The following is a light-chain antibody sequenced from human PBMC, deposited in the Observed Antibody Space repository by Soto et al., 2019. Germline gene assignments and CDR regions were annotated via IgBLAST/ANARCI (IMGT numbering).Light chain of an antibody. CDR3: HQHGSSSWT. V-gene: IGKV3-20*01. CDR1: QSVSSSS. Sequence: EIVLTQSPGTRSLSPGESATLSCMASQSVSSSSLAWYQQNPGHAPRLLIYGATSRPPRISDPYSGSGSGTDFTLTLSRLEPEDFAVYYCHQHGSSSWTFGQGTKMDIK. J-gene: IGKJ1*01. CDR2: GAT.